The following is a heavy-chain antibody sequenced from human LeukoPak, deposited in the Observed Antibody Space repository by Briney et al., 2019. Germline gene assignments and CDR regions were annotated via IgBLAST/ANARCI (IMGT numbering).Heavy chain of an antibody. CDR2: IYSGGST. D-gene: IGHD6-13*01. Sequence: GGSLRLSCAVSGFTVSSNYMSWVRQAPGKGLEWVSLIYSGGSTYYADSVKGRFTVSRDNSKNTLYLQMNSLRAEDTAVYYCAKKSGSWYPSDYWGQGTLVTVSS. V-gene: IGHV3-53*01. J-gene: IGHJ4*02. CDR1: GFTVSSNY. CDR3: AKKSGSWYPSDY.